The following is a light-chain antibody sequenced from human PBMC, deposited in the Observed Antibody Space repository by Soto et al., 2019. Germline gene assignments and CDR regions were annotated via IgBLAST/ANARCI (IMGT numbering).Light chain of an antibody. V-gene: IGKV1-5*03. Sequence: DIQMTQSPSTLSGSVGDRVTITCRASQTISSWLAWYQQKPGKAPKLLIYKASSLESGVPSRFSGSGSGTEFTLTISSLQPDDFATYYCQQYNSYSGVTFGPGTKVDIK. CDR1: QTISSW. CDR2: KAS. CDR3: QQYNSYSGVT. J-gene: IGKJ3*01.